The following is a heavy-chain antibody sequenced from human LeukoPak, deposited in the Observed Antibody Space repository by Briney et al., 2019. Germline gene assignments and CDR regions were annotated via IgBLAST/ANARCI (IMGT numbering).Heavy chain of an antibody. CDR3: AREGGSSHYDSSGYYFGYYHYYMDV. Sequence: SETLSLTCTVSGGSISSYYWTWIRQPPGKGLEWIGYIYYSGNTNYNPSLKSRVTISVDTSKNQFSLKLSSVTAADTAVYYCAREGGSSHYDSSGYYFGYYHYYMDVWGKGTTVTVSS. D-gene: IGHD3-22*01. V-gene: IGHV4-59*01. CDR2: IYYSGNT. J-gene: IGHJ6*03. CDR1: GGSISSYY.